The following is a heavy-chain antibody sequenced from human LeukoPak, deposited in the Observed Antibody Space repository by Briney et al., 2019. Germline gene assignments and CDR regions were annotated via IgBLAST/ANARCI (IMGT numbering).Heavy chain of an antibody. V-gene: IGHV4-59*01. D-gene: IGHD5-24*01. Sequence: KTSETLFLTCTVSGGSISSYYWSWIRQPPGKGLEWIGYIYYSGSTNYNPSLKSRVTISVDTSKNQFSLKLSSVTAADTAVYYCARVRDGYNQLWGQGTLVTVSS. J-gene: IGHJ4*02. CDR3: ARVRDGYNQL. CDR2: IYYSGST. CDR1: GGSISSYY.